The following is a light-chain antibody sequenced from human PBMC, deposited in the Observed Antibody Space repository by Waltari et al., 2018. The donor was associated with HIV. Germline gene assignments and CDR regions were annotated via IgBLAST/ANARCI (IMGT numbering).Light chain of an antibody. J-gene: IGLJ2*01. CDR1: SSDIGGF. CDR2: EVP. V-gene: IGLV2-8*01. CDR3: GSYTGDESPDVV. Sequence: QSALTQPPSASGSPGQSVTISCTGTSSDIGGFVSWYQQHSGKAPKLMIYEVPKRPSGVPVRFSGSTSGNTASLTVSGLQAEDEADYYCGSYTGDESPDVVFGEGTKLTVL.